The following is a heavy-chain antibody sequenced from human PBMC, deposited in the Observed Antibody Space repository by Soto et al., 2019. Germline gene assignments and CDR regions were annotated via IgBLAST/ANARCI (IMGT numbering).Heavy chain of an antibody. J-gene: IGHJ6*02. CDR2: IIPIFGTA. CDR3: AIRYCSGGSCSKTEGYYYYGMDV. V-gene: IGHV1-69*01. Sequence: QVQLVQSGAEVKKPGSSVKVSCKASGGTFSSYAISWVRQAPGQGLEWMGGIIPIFGTANYAQKFQGRVTITADESTSTAYMELSSLRSEDTAVYYCAIRYCSGGSCSKTEGYYYYGMDVWGQGTTVTVSS. CDR1: GGTFSSYA. D-gene: IGHD2-15*01.